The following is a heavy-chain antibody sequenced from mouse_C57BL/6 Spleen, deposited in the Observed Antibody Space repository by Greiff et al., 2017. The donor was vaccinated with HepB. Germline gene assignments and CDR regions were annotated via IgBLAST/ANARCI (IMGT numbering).Heavy chain of an antibody. CDR1: GYAFSSSW. D-gene: IGHD6-2*01. Sequence: VKLMESGPELVKPGASVKISCKASGYAFSSSWMNWVKQRPGKGLEWIGRIYPGDGDTNYNGKFKGKATLTADKSSSTAYMQLSSLTSEDSAVYFCAREARQVSYWYFDVWGTGTTVTVSS. CDR2: IYPGDGDT. V-gene: IGHV1-82*01. CDR3: AREARQVSYWYFDV. J-gene: IGHJ1*03.